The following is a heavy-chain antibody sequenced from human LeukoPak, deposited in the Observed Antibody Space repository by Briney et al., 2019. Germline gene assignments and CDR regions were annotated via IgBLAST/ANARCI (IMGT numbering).Heavy chain of an antibody. V-gene: IGHV3-49*04. Sequence: GGSLRLSRTASGFTFGDSAMSWVRQAPGKGLEWVGFIRSRAYGGTTEYAASVKGRFTISRDNSKSIAYLQMNSLKTEDTAVYYCARDSPWFDYWGQGTLATVSS. CDR1: GFTFGDSA. CDR2: IRSRAYGGTT. CDR3: ARDSPWFDY. J-gene: IGHJ4*02.